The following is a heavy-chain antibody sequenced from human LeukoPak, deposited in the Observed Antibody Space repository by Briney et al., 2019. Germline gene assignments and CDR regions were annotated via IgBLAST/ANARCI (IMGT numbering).Heavy chain of an antibody. V-gene: IGHV4-34*01. CDR2: INHSGST. D-gene: IGHD2-2*01. J-gene: IGHJ5*02. CDR1: GGSFSGYY. CDR3: ARSQRYCSSTSCNNWFDP. Sequence: SETLSLTCAVYGGSFSGYYWSWIRQPPGRGLEWIGEINHSGSTNYNPSLKSRVTISVDTSKNQFSLKLSSVTAADTAVYYCARSQRYCSSTSCNNWFDPWGQGTLVTVSS.